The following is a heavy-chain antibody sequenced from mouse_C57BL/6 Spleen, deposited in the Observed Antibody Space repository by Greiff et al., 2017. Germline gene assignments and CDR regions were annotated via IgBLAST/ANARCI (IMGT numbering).Heavy chain of an antibody. CDR1: GFNIKDDY. Sequence: EVQLQQSGAELVRPGASVKLSCTASGFNIKDDYMHWVKQRPEQGLEWIGWIDPENGDTEYASKFQGKATITADTSSNTAYLQLSSLTSEDTAVYYCTTGYDGEMDYWGQGTSVTVSS. V-gene: IGHV14-4*01. J-gene: IGHJ4*01. D-gene: IGHD2-3*01. CDR3: TTGYDGEMDY. CDR2: IDPENGDT.